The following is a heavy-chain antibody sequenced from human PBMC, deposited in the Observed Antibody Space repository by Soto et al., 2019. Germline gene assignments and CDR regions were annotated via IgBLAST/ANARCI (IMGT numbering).Heavy chain of an antibody. CDR2: IYYSGNT. CDR1: GGPTSSDNY. Sequence: SETLSLTCTVSGGPTSSDNYWSWIRQPPGKGLEWIGHIYYSGNTDYNPSLKSRLAISIDTSKNQFSLKLSSVTAADTAVYFCAREGGESSDGLYYFDSWGQGSLVTVSS. J-gene: IGHJ4*02. V-gene: IGHV4-30-4*01. CDR3: AREGGESSDGLYYFDS. D-gene: IGHD3-16*01.